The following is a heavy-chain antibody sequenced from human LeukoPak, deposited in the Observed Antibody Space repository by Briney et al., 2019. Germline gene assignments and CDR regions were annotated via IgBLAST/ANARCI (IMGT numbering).Heavy chain of an antibody. D-gene: IGHD1-26*01. CDR1: GFTFSSYG. Sequence: GGSLRLSCAASGFTFSSYGMSWVRQAPGKGLEWVSSISSSSSYIYYADSVKGRFTISRDNAKNSLYLQMNSLRAEDTAVYYCARVGGSYRNWFDPWGQGTLVTVSS. CDR3: ARVGGSYRNWFDP. J-gene: IGHJ5*02. CDR2: ISSSSSYI. V-gene: IGHV3-21*01.